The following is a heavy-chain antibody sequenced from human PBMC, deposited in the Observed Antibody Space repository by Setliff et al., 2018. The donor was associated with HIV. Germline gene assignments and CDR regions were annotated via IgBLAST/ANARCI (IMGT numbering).Heavy chain of an antibody. D-gene: IGHD3-22*01. CDR1: GYPFLLYG. V-gene: IGHV1-18*01. CDR2: INPYTGNT. CDR3: ARGGRTIVVPDI. J-gene: IGHJ3*02. Sequence: ASVKVSCKASGYPFLLYGITWVRQAPGQGLEWMGWINPYTGNTKYAQNFQDKFTMTADTSSATVYIQLGSLTTADTAMYYCARGGRTIVVPDIWGQGTMVTVSS.